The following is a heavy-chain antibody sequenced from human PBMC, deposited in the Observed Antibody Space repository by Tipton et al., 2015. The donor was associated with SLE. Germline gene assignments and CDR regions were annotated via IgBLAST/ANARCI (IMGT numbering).Heavy chain of an antibody. V-gene: IGHV4-38-2*01. Sequence: TLSLTCAVPGYSISSGYYWGWIRQPPGKGLEWIGSIYHSGSTYYNPSLKSRVTISVDTSKNQFSLKLSSVTAADTAAYYCARGGSTGDYWGQGTLVTVSS. J-gene: IGHJ4*02. D-gene: IGHD2-2*01. CDR2: IYHSGST. CDR3: ARGGSTGDY. CDR1: GYSISSGYY.